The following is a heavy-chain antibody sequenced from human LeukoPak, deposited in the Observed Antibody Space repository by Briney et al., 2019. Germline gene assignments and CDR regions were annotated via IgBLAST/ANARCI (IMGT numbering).Heavy chain of an antibody. CDR2: INWNGGST. CDR1: GFTFDDYG. J-gene: IGHJ1*01. CDR3: ARDRRYYYDSSGYPEYFQH. D-gene: IGHD3-22*01. V-gene: IGHV3-20*04. Sequence: GGSLRLSCAASGFTFDDYGMSWVRQAPGKGLEWVSGINWNGGSTGYADSVKGRFTISRDNAKNSLYLQMNSLRAEDTALYYCARDRRYYYDSSGYPEYFQHWGQGNLVTVSS.